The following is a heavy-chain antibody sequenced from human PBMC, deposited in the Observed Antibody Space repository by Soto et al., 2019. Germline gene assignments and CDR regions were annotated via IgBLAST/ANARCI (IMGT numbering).Heavy chain of an antibody. D-gene: IGHD3-9*01. CDR3: ARESHDILTGPPWVWYFDL. J-gene: IGHJ2*01. Sequence: QVQLQQWGAGPLRPLETLSLTCGVSGWSFSGYYWAWIRQSPGKGLEWIGEINDRGSINYNPSLKSRVSISVHTSKNHYSLNLASLTAADTAVYYCARESHDILTGPPWVWYFDLWGRGTLVTVSS. CDR2: INDRGSI. V-gene: IGHV4-34*01. CDR1: GWSFSGYY.